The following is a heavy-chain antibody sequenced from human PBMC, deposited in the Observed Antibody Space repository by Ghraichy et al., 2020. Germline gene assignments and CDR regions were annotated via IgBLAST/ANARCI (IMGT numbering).Heavy chain of an antibody. J-gene: IGHJ6*02. CDR3: AKERDTSGYYSFRGDYYGMDV. V-gene: IGHV3-30*18. D-gene: IGHD3-22*01. CDR1: GFTFSRHG. Sequence: GGSLRLSCAASGFTFSRHGMHWVRQAPGRGLEWVAVISYDGSQKNYADSVKGRFTISRDNSKNTLYVQVNSLRAEDTAIYYCAKERDTSGYYSFRGDYYGMDVWGQGATGTVSS. CDR2: ISYDGSQK.